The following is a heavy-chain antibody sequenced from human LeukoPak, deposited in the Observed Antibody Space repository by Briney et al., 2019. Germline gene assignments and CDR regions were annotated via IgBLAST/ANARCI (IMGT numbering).Heavy chain of an antibody. V-gene: IGHV1-18*01. D-gene: IGHD6-13*01. J-gene: IGHJ4*02. CDR2: ISAYNGNT. CDR1: GYTFTSYG. CDR3: ARDDNGEQQPPGDY. Sequence: ASVKVSCKASGYTFTSYGISWVRQAPGQGLEWMGWISAYNGNTNYAQKLQGRVTMATDTSTSTAYMELRSLRSDDTAVYYCARDDNGEQQPPGDYWGQGTLVTVSS.